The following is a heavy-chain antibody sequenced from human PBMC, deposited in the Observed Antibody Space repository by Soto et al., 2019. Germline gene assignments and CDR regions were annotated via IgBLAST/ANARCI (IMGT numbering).Heavy chain of an antibody. J-gene: IGHJ6*02. V-gene: IGHV1-69*13. CDR2: IIPIFGTA. CDR1: GGTFSIYA. D-gene: IGHD3-10*01. Sequence: SVKVSCKASGGTFSIYAISGVLQSPLRWLDWMGGIIPIFGTANYAQKFQGRVTITADESTSTAYMELSSLRSEDTAVYYCARDRLYGSGSYRYYYGMDVWGQGTTVTVSS. CDR3: ARDRLYGSGSYRYYYGMDV.